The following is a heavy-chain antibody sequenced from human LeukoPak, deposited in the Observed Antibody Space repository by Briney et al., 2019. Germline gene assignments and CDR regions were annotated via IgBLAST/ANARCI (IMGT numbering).Heavy chain of an antibody. CDR1: GGSISSYY. D-gene: IGHD5-18*01. Sequence: SETLSLTCTVSGGSISSYYWSWVRQPPGKGLEWIGSIYYSGSTNYNPSLKSRVTISVDTSKNQFSLKLSSVTAADTALYYCARENGYRYDYWGQGTLVTVSS. V-gene: IGHV4-59*01. CDR2: IYYSGST. CDR3: ARENGYRYDY. J-gene: IGHJ4*02.